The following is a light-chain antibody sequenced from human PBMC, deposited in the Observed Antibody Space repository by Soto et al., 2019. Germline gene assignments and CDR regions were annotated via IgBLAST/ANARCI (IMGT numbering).Light chain of an antibody. Sequence: QSVLTQPASMSGSPGQSITISCTGTSSDVGGYNYVSWYRQQSGKAPKLMIHEVSNRPSGVSNRFSGSKSGNTASLTISGLQAEDEADYYCSSYTSSRAYVFGIGTKVTVL. CDR3: SSYTSSRAYV. V-gene: IGLV2-14*01. CDR2: EVS. CDR1: SSDVGGYNY. J-gene: IGLJ1*01.